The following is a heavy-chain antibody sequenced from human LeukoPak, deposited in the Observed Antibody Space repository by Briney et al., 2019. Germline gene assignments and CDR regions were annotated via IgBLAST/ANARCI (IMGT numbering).Heavy chain of an antibody. D-gene: IGHD3-22*01. Sequence: PGGSLRLSCAAPGFIFSSYEMNWVRQAPGKGLEWLSYISGGGAPIYYADSVKGRFTISRDNAKNSLYLQMSSLRAEDTAVYYCVRDYRDSSGDHQHFDYWGQGALVTVSS. J-gene: IGHJ4*02. CDR3: VRDYRDSSGDHQHFDY. V-gene: IGHV3-48*03. CDR2: ISGGGAPI. CDR1: GFIFSSYE.